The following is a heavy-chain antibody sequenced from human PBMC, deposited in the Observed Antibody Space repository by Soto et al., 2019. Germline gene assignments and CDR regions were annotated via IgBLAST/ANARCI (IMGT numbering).Heavy chain of an antibody. CDR3: ARDLRITMLRGPSPGY. V-gene: IGHV3-33*01. J-gene: IGHJ4*02. D-gene: IGHD3-10*01. Sequence: SGGSLRLSCAVSGFTFSSYGMHWVRQAPGKGLEWVALIWYDGGNKYYADSVKGRFTISRDNSKNTLYLQMNSLRAEDTAVYYCARDLRITMLRGPSPGYWGQGTLVTVSS. CDR1: GFTFSSYG. CDR2: IWYDGGNK.